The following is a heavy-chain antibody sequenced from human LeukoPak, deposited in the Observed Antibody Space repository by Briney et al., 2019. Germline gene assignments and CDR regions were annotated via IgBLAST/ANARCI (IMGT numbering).Heavy chain of an antibody. CDR1: GFTFSSYW. CDR3: ARDRLDYYGSGSYRAESDY. J-gene: IGHJ4*02. V-gene: IGHV3-74*01. CDR2: INGDGSST. D-gene: IGHD3-10*01. Sequence: GGSLRLSCAASGFTFSSYWMHWVRQAPGKGLVWVSRINGDGSSTSYADSVKGRFTISRDNAKNTLYLQMNSLRAEDTAVYYCARDRLDYYGSGSYRAESDYWGQGTLVTVSS.